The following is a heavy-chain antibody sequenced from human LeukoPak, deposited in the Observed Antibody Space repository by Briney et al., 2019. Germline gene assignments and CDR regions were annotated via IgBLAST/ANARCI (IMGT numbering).Heavy chain of an antibody. CDR1: GFTFSSYS. Sequence: KPGGSLRLSCAASGFTFSSYSTNWVRQAPGKGLEWVSSISSSSSYIYYADSVKGRFTISRDNAKNSLYLQMNSLRAEDTAVYYCARRTSLRYFDWFSKAPLDYWGQGTLVTVSS. D-gene: IGHD3-9*01. CDR2: ISSSSSYI. CDR3: ARRTSLRYFDWFSKAPLDY. J-gene: IGHJ4*02. V-gene: IGHV3-21*01.